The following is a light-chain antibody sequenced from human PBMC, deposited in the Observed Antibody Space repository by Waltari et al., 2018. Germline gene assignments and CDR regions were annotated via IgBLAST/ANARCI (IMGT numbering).Light chain of an antibody. J-gene: IGKJ1*01. CDR1: QYITTY. V-gene: IGKV1-39*01. CDR3: QQSYDTPRT. CDR2: SAS. Sequence: DFQMTHSPSSLSASVGARVTITCRASQYITTYLNWYQQKPGKGPKLLIYSASTLQSGVPSRFSGSGSGTDFTFTISSLQLEDFATYYCQQSYDTPRTFGQGTKVEVK.